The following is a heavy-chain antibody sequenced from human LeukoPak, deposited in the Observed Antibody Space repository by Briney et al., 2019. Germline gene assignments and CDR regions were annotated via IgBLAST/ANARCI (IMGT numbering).Heavy chain of an antibody. V-gene: IGHV1-69*04. CDR3: ARDRGSYVFDY. Sequence: VASVKVSCKASGGTLSSYAISWVRQAPGQGLEWMGRIIPILGIANYAQKFQGRVTITADKSTSTAYMELSSLRSEDTAVYYCARDRGSYVFDYWGQGTLVTVSS. J-gene: IGHJ4*02. D-gene: IGHD1-26*01. CDR2: IIPILGIA. CDR1: GGTLSSYA.